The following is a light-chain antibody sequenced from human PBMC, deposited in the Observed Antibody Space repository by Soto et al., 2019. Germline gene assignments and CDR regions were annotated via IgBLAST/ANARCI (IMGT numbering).Light chain of an antibody. Sequence: EIVLTQSPATLFLSPGERATLSCRASQSVSSYLAWYQQKPGQAPRLLIYDASNRATGIPARFSGSGYGTDFTLTISSLEPEDFAVYYCQQRSNWPPEITFGQGTRLEIK. CDR2: DAS. J-gene: IGKJ5*01. CDR1: QSVSSY. V-gene: IGKV3-11*01. CDR3: QQRSNWPPEIT.